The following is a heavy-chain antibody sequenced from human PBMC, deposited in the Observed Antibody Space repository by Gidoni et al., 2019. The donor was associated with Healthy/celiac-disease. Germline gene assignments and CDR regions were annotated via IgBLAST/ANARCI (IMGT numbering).Heavy chain of an antibody. CDR1: GFTVTRYA. D-gene: IGHD3-16*02. CDR3: AKAVDYDYVWGSYRPPPDDY. CDR2: IGGSGGST. J-gene: IGHJ4*02. Sequence: EVQLLESGVGLVQPGGSLRLSCAASGFTVTRYAMSWVRQAPGKGLEWVSAIGGSGGSTYYADSVKGRFTIYRDNSKNTLYLQMNSLRAEDTAVYYCAKAVDYDYVWGSYRPPPDDYWGQGNPGHRLL. V-gene: IGHV3-23*01.